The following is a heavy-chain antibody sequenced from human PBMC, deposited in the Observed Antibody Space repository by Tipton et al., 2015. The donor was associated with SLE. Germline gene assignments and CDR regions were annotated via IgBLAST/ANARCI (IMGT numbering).Heavy chain of an antibody. J-gene: IGHJ4*02. V-gene: IGHV4-4*07. CDR2: IYTSGST. CDR3: ARQTNPPFTVTTLAEFDY. Sequence: TLSLTCTVSGGSISSYYWSWIRQPAGKGLEWLGRIYTSGSTYYNPSLKSRVTISVDTSKNQFSLKLSSVTAADTAVYYCARQTNPPFTVTTLAEFDYWGQGTLVTVSS. D-gene: IGHD4-17*01. CDR1: GGSISSYY.